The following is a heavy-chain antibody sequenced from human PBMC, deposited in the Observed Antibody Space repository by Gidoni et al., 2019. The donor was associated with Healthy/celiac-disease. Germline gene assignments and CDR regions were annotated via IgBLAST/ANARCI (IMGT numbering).Heavy chain of an antibody. D-gene: IGHD3-16*02. CDR3: ARDGDTYYDYIWGSYRYTARFDY. Sequence: EVQLVESGGGLVQPGGSLRLSCAASGFTFSSYWMSWVRQAPGKGLEWVANIKQDGSEKYYVDSVKGRFTISRDNAKNSLYLQMNSLRAEDTAVYYCARDGDTYYDYIWGSYRYTARFDYWGQGTLVTVSS. CDR1: GFTFSSYW. CDR2: IKQDGSEK. V-gene: IGHV3-7*01. J-gene: IGHJ4*02.